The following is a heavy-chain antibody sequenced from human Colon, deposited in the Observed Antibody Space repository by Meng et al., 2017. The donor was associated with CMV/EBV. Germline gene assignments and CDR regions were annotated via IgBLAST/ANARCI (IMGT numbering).Heavy chain of an antibody. CDR3: AVVVPGAKIWRDSFDI. CDR2: ISSSGSTI. CDR1: GFNFSSYD. J-gene: IGHJ3*02. Sequence: GESLKISCAASGFNFSSYDMKWIRQAPGEGLEWVSYISSSGSTIYYADSVKGPFTISRDNAKNSLYLQMNSLRAEDAAVYYCAVVVPGAKIWRDSFDIWGQGTMVTVSS. D-gene: IGHD2-2*01. V-gene: IGHV3-48*03.